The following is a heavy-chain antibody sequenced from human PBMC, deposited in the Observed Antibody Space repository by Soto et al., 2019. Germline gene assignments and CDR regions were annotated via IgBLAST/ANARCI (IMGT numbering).Heavy chain of an antibody. Sequence: GGSLRLSCTASGFMFSAYAMLWVRQAPGKGLEWVAAMSYDGTNTYYADSVKGRFTISRDNSKNTLFLQMSSLTADDSAVYYCAGDPSPYTSGWYGIDFWGLGTLVTVSS. V-gene: IGHV3-30-3*01. J-gene: IGHJ4*01. CDR3: AGDPSPYTSGWYGIDF. D-gene: IGHD6-19*01. CDR1: GFMFSAYA. CDR2: MSYDGTNT.